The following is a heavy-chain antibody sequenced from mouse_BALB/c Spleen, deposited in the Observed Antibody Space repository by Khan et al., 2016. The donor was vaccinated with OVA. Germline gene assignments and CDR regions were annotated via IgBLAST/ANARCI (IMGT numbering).Heavy chain of an antibody. V-gene: IGHV9-3-1*01. D-gene: IGHD1-1*02. CDR3: ASGGYWYFDV. J-gene: IGHJ1*01. CDR2: INTYTGES. CDR1: GYSFTNYG. Sequence: QIQLVQSGPEVKKPGETVKISCKASGYSFTNYGMNWVRQAPGKGLKWMGWINTYTGESTYADDFKGRFAFSLDTSASTAYLQINNLKNEDTATYFCASGGYWYFDVWGAGTTVTVSS.